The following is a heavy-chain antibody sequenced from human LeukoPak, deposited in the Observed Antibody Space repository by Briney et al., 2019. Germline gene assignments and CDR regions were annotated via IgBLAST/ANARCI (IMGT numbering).Heavy chain of an antibody. CDR3: TRGTAVVAGIDF. J-gene: IGHJ4*01. Sequence: TGGSLRLSCAASGFTFTNHWMHWVRQAPGKGLVWVSHIDSDGSSTTYGDPAKGRFTASRDNAKNTVYLQMNSLRAEDTAVYYCTRGTAVVAGIDFWGHGTLVTVSS. D-gene: IGHD6-19*01. V-gene: IGHV3-74*03. CDR1: GFTFTNHW. CDR2: IDSDGSST.